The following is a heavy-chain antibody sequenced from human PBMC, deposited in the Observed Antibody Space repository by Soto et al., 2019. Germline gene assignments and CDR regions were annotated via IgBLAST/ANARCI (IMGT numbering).Heavy chain of an antibody. V-gene: IGHV1-69*01. CDR1: GGTFSSYA. CDR2: IIPIFGTA. CDR3: ARMYYDILTGPPGFDP. Sequence: QVQLVQSGAEVKKPGSSVKVSCKASGGTFSSYAISWVRQAPGQGLEWMGGIIPIFGTANYAQKFQGRVTITEDESTRTAYMELSSMRSEDTAVYYCARMYYDILTGPPGFDPWGQGTLVTVSS. D-gene: IGHD3-9*01. J-gene: IGHJ5*02.